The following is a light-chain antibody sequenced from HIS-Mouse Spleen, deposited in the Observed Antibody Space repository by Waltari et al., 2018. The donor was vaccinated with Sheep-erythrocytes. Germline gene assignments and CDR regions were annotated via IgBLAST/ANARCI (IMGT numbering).Light chain of an antibody. CDR3: QQRSNWYT. Sequence: EIVLTQSPATLSLSPGERATLSCRASQSVSSYFAWYQQKPGQAPRLLIYDASNRATGIPARFSGSGSVTDFTLTISSLEPEDFAVYYCQQRSNWYTFGQGTKLEIK. J-gene: IGKJ2*01. CDR1: QSVSSY. V-gene: IGKV3-11*01. CDR2: DAS.